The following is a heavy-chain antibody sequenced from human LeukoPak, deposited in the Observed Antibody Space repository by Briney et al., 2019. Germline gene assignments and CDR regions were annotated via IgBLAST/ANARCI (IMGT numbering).Heavy chain of an antibody. V-gene: IGHV1-3*01. CDR2: INAGNGNT. D-gene: IGHD4-17*01. Sequence: ASVKVSCKASGYTFTNYVMHWVRQAPGQRLEWMGWINAGNGNTKYSQKFQGRVTITRDTSASTAYMELSSLRSEDTAVYYCARVDFGDYSFDYWGQGTLVTVSS. CDR1: GYTFTNYV. CDR3: ARVDFGDYSFDY. J-gene: IGHJ4*02.